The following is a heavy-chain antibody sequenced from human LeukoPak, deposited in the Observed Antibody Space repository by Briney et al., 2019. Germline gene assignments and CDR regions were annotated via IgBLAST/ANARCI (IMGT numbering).Heavy chain of an antibody. D-gene: IGHD5-18*01. CDR1: GGSISSGSYY. J-gene: IGHJ3*02. Sequence: PSQTLSLTCTVSGGSISSGSYYWSWIRQSAGKGLEWIGRMYTSGSTDYNPSFQSRVTLSVDTSKNQFALRLTSVTAADTAVYYCARIYSYGKNIWDALDIWGQGTMVTVSS. CDR2: MYTSGST. CDR3: ARIYSYGKNIWDALDI. V-gene: IGHV4-61*02.